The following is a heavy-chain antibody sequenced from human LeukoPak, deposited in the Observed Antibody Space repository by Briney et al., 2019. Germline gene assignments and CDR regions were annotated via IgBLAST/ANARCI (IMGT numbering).Heavy chain of an antibody. J-gene: IGHJ5*02. CDR3: AKERDNYPNNWFGP. CDR2: ISNSATET. Sequence: GGSLRLSCAASGFTFSSYGMSWVRQAPGKGLEWVSAISNSATETYYADPVKGRFTISRDNSRDTLYLQMNSLRGDDTAVYYCAKERDNYPNNWFGPWGQGTLVTVSS. V-gene: IGHV3-23*01. D-gene: IGHD5-24*01. CDR1: GFTFSSYG.